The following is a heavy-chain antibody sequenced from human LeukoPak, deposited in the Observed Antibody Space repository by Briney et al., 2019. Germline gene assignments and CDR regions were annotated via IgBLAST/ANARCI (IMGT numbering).Heavy chain of an antibody. V-gene: IGHV3-7*01. D-gene: IGHD5-12*01. CDR2: ITQEGSEK. J-gene: IGHJ4*02. Sequence: PGGSLRLSCAASGFTFSSFWMTWVRQAPGEGRECVANITQEGSEKYYVDSVKGRFTISRDNAKNSVYLQMNSLRAEDTAVYYCERDGGVSGYDLLDYWGQGTLVTVSS. CDR3: ERDGGVSGYDLLDY. CDR1: GFTFSSFW.